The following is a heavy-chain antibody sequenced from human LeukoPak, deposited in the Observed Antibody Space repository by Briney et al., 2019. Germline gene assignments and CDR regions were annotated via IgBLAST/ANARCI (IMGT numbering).Heavy chain of an antibody. CDR1: GGTFGSYV. V-gene: IGHV1-69*13. CDR2: ILPNFGTA. CDR3: ARDRGGLDP. D-gene: IGHD4-23*01. Sequence: AASVKVSCKTSGGTFGSYVISWVRQAHAPGLDWMGGILPNFGTADYAQKFQGGVTITADESTNTAYMELKSLTAEDTAVYYCARDRGGLDPWGQGTLVTVSS. J-gene: IGHJ5*02.